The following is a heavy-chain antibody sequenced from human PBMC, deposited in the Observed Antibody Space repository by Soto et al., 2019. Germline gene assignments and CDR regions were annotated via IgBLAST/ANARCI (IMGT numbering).Heavy chain of an antibody. CDR1: GYTFTSYG. Sequence: ASVKVSCKASGYTFTSYGISWVRQAPGQGLEWMGWISAYNGNTNYAQKLQGRVTMTTDTSTSTAYMELRSLRSDDTAVYYCARVEQWLVLGYYFDYWGQGTLVTVSS. CDR2: ISAYNGNT. D-gene: IGHD6-19*01. J-gene: IGHJ4*02. CDR3: ARVEQWLVLGYYFDY. V-gene: IGHV1-18*01.